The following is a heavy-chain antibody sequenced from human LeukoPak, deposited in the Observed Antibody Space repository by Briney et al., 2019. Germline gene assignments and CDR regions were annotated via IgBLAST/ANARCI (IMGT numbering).Heavy chain of an antibody. CDR3: ARGTMTTVTYYFDY. D-gene: IGHD4-17*01. CDR1: GGSFSGYY. CDR2: INHSGST. Sequence: PSETLSLTCAVYGGSFSGYYWSWIRPPPGKGLEWIGEINHSGSTNYNPSLESRVTISVDTSKNQFSLKLSSVTAADTAVYYCARGTMTTVTYYFDYWGQGTLVTVSS. J-gene: IGHJ4*02. V-gene: IGHV4-34*01.